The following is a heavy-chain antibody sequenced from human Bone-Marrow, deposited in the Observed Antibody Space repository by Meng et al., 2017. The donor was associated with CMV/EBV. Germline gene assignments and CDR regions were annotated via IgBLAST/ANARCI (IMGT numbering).Heavy chain of an antibody. D-gene: IGHD2-2*02. CDR2: INPNSGGT. Sequence: ASVKVSCKASGYTFTGYYMHWVRQAPGQGLEWMGWINPNSGGTNYAQKFQGRVTMTRDTSISTAYMELSRLRSDDTAVYYCARPIPAAIYYYGMDVWGQGTTVTASS. V-gene: IGHV1-2*02. CDR3: ARPIPAAIYYYGMDV. CDR1: GYTFTGYY. J-gene: IGHJ6*02.